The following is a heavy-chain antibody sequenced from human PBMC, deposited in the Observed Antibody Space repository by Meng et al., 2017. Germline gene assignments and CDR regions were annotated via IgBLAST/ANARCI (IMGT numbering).Heavy chain of an antibody. Sequence: QAQLGKCGARGKKPGSSVKVACKASGGTFSSYAISWVRQAPGQGLEWMGGIIPIFGTANYAQKFQGRVTITADESTSTAYMELSSLRSEDTAVYYCARVLRDGYNLGYWGQGTLVTVSS. V-gene: IGHV1-69*01. J-gene: IGHJ4*02. CDR3: ARVLRDGYNLGY. CDR2: IIPIFGTA. D-gene: IGHD5-24*01. CDR1: GGTFSSYA.